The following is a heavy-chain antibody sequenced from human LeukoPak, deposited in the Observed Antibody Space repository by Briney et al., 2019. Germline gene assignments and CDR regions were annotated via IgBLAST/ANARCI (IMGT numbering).Heavy chain of an antibody. D-gene: IGHD6-13*01. V-gene: IGHV4-38-2*02. CDR1: GYSISSGYY. Sequence: PSETLSLTCAVSGYSISSGYYWGWIRQPPGKGLEWIGSIYHSGSTYCNPSLKSRVTISVDTSKNQFSLKLSSVTAADTAVYYCARDADAQQQLVGFDYWGQGTLVTVSS. J-gene: IGHJ4*02. CDR2: IYHSGST. CDR3: ARDADAQQQLVGFDY.